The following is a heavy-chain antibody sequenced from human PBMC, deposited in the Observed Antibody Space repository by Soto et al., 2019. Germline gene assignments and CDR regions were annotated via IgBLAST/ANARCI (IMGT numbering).Heavy chain of an antibody. Sequence: ASVKVSCKASGYTFTSYCISWVRQAPGQGLEWMGWISAYNGNTNYAQKLQGRVTMTTDTSTSTAYMELRSLRSDDTDVYYCASGRRSHSYYYGMDVWGQGTTVTVSS. CDR1: GYTFTSYC. J-gene: IGHJ6*02. D-gene: IGHD4-17*01. CDR2: ISAYNGNT. CDR3: ASGRRSHSYYYGMDV. V-gene: IGHV1-18*04.